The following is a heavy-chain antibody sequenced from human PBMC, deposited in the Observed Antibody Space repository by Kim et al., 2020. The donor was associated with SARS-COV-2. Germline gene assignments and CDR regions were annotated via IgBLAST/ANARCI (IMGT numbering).Heavy chain of an antibody. CDR2: ISYDGSNK. CDR3: ANDYGDYVLYY. D-gene: IGHD4-17*01. J-gene: IGHJ4*02. CDR1: GFTFSSYG. V-gene: IGHV3-30*18. Sequence: GGSLRLSCAASGFTFSSYGMYWVRQAPGKGLEWVAVISYDGSNKYYADSVKGRFTISRDNSKNTLYLQMNSLRAEDTAVYYCANDYGDYVLYYWGQGTLV.